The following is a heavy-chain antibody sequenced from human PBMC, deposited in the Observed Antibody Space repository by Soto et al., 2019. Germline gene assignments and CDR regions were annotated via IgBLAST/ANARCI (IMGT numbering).Heavy chain of an antibody. J-gene: IGHJ6*02. D-gene: IGHD3-9*01. CDR1: GGSISSGGYY. CDR3: ARGLTGSYGMDV. V-gene: IGHV4-31*03. Sequence: SETLSLTCTVSGGSISSGGYYWSWIRQHPGKGLEWIGYIYYSGSTYYNPSLKSRVTISVDTSKNQFSLKLSSVTAADTAVYYCARGLTGSYGMDVWGQGTTVTVSS. CDR2: IYYSGST.